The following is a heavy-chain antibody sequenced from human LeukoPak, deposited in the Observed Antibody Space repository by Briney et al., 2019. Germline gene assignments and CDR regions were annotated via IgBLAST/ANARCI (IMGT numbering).Heavy chain of an antibody. Sequence: GESLKIYCMGSGYRFSDYWIGWVRQMPGKGLEWMGVIYPSDSHNKYSPSFQGQVTISADKSINTAHLQWSSLKASDTAMYYCARHGTPAAAGSVFDIWGQGTMVTVSS. D-gene: IGHD6-13*01. CDR2: IYPSDSHN. V-gene: IGHV5-51*01. CDR1: GYRFSDYW. J-gene: IGHJ3*02. CDR3: ARHGTPAAAGSVFDI.